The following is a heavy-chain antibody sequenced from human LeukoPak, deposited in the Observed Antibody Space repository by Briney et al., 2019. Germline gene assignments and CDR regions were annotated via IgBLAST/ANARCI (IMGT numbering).Heavy chain of an antibody. V-gene: IGHV4-30-4*01. CDR1: GGSINSGDYY. CDR3: AKNGQTGFSFDP. D-gene: IGHD3-9*01. Sequence: SQTLSRTCTVSGGSINSGDYYWSWIRQPRGKGLKWIGEGDHTGGTKYNPSLKGRVTISADSCKNQFSLTLTSVTAADTAVYYCAKNGQTGFSFDPWGQGTLVTVSS. CDR2: GDHTGGT. J-gene: IGHJ5*02.